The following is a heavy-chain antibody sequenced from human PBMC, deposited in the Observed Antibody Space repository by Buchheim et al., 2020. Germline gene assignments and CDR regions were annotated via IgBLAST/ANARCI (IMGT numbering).Heavy chain of an antibody. CDR3: ARFTSSFSFDY. V-gene: IGHV1-2*04. J-gene: IGHJ4*02. CDR2: INPNSGGT. Sequence: QVRLVQSGTEVKEPGASVKVSCRASGYTFAGFYMHWVRQAPGQGLEWMGWINPNSGGTNYAQKFQGWVTMTRDTSISTAYMALTGLKSDDTAVYYCARFTSSFSFDYWGQGTL. D-gene: IGHD6-6*01. CDR1: GYTFAGFY.